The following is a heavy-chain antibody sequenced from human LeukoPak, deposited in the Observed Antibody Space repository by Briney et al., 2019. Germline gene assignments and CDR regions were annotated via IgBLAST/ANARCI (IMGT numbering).Heavy chain of an antibody. CDR3: TRVGYIDEGIDY. J-gene: IGHJ4*02. D-gene: IGHD5-24*01. Sequence: GGSLRLSCVASGFPFSSYWMTWVRQAPGKGLEWVANIKQDGSKKSYVDSVKGRFTISRDNAKNSLYLQMNSLRAEGTAIYYCTRVGYIDEGIDYWGQGTLVTVSS. CDR1: GFPFSSYW. CDR2: IKQDGSKK. V-gene: IGHV3-7*04.